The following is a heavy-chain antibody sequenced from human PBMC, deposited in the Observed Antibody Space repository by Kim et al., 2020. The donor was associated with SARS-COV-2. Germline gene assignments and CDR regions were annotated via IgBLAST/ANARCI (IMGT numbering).Heavy chain of an antibody. V-gene: IGHV4-34*01. CDR3: ARVGACSSTSCYGLSYYYYYYGMDV. D-gene: IGHD2-2*01. J-gene: IGHJ6*02. CDR2: INHSGST. Sequence: SETLSLTCAVYGGSFSGYYWSWIRQPPGKGLEWIGEINHSGSTNYNPSLKSRVTISVDTSKNQFSLKLSSVTAADTAVYYCARVGACSSTSCYGLSYYYYYYGMDVWGQGTTVTVSS. CDR1: GGSFSGYY.